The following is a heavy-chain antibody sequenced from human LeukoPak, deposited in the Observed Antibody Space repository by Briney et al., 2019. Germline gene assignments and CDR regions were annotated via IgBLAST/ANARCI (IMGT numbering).Heavy chain of an antibody. Sequence: PGGSLTLSCAASGFTFTNYWMAWVRQVPGKGLEWVANIHKAGSESYYVDSVKGRFAISRDNAKNSLYLQLSSLRVEDTAVYYCARVGAWELQRVFEYWGQGTLVTVSS. CDR1: GFTFTNYW. CDR2: IHKAGSES. CDR3: ARVGAWELQRVFEY. J-gene: IGHJ4*02. V-gene: IGHV3-7*01. D-gene: IGHD1-26*01.